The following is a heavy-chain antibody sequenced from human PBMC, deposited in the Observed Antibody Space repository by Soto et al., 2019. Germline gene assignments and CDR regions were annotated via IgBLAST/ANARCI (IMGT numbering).Heavy chain of an antibody. V-gene: IGHV3-33*01. CDR1: GFTFSSYG. Sequence: QVQLVESGGGVVQPGRSLRLSCAASGFTFSSYGMHWVRQAPGKGLEWVAVIWYDGSNKYYADSVKGRFTISRDNSKNTLYLQMNSLRAEDTAVYYCARDRDSSSYGWWGYYGMDVWGQGTTVTVSS. CDR3: ARDRDSSSYGWWGYYGMDV. J-gene: IGHJ6*02. D-gene: IGHD6-6*01. CDR2: IWYDGSNK.